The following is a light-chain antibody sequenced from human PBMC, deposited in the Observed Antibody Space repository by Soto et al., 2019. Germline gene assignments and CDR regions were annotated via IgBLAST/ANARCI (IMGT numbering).Light chain of an antibody. CDR1: HSVSSN. CDR3: QQYSFWRIT. V-gene: IGKV3-15*01. J-gene: IGKJ3*01. Sequence: EIVMTQSPAALSVSPGERATLSCRASHSVSSNLAWYQQKPGQAPRLLIYGASTRATGIPARFSGSGSGTEFTLTISSLQSEDFAVYYCQQYSFWRITFGPGTKVDIK. CDR2: GAS.